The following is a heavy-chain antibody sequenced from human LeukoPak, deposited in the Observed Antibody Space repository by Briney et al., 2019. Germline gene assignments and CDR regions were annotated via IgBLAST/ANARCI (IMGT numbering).Heavy chain of an antibody. J-gene: IGHJ4*02. Sequence: QTGGSLRLSCAASGFTFNYYAMHWVRQAPGKGLGWVAVISYDGTNKYYADSVKGRFTISRDNSKNTLYLQMNSLRPEDTAVYYCAGGAAEAGTFDSWGQGTLVTVSS. V-gene: IGHV3-30*04. CDR2: ISYDGTNK. CDR3: AGGAAEAGTFDS. D-gene: IGHD1-1*01. CDR1: GFTFNYYA.